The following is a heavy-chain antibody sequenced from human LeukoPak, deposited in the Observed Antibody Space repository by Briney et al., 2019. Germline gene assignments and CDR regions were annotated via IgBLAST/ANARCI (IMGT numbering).Heavy chain of an antibody. CDR1: GGSFSGYY. D-gene: IGHD3-3*01. V-gene: IGHV4-34*01. CDR2: INHSGST. CDR3: GRDWNGVVGNAIDI. J-gene: IGHJ3*02. Sequence: SETLSLTCAVYGGSFSGYYWSWIRQPPGKGLEWIGEINHSGSTNYNPSLESRVTIFVKKYENQFLFKLRSVAGAGPAVYYCGRDWNGVVGNAIDIWGRATTVIVSS.